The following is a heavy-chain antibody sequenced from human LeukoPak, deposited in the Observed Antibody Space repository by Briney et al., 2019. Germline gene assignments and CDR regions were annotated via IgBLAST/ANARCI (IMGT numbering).Heavy chain of an antibody. J-gene: IGHJ3*02. CDR2: INHSGST. V-gene: IGHV4-34*01. CDR1: GESFSGYY. Sequence: SETLSLTCAVYGESFSGYYWSWIRQPPGKGLEWIGEINHSGSTNYNPSLKSRVTISVDTSKNQFSLKLSSVTAADTAVYYCARGVVVPAATSGAFDIWGQGTMVTVSS. CDR3: ARGVVVPAATSGAFDI. D-gene: IGHD2-2*01.